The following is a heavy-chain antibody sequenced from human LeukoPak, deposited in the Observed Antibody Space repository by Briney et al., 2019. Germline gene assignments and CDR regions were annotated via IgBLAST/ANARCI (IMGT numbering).Heavy chain of an antibody. CDR1: GXTFSSYA. J-gene: IGHJ4*02. CDR3: GRDYYDSSGYPEC. CDR2: ISSNGGST. Sequence: EGSLRLSCAASGXTFSSYAMYWVRQAPGKGLEYVSAISSNGGSTYYANSVRGRFTISRDNSKNTMYLQMGSLRAEDMAVYYCGRDYYDSSGYPECWGQGTLVTVSS. V-gene: IGHV3-64*01. D-gene: IGHD3-22*01.